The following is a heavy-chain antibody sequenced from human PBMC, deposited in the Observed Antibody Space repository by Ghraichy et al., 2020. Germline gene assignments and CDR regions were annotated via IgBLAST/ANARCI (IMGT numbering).Heavy chain of an antibody. J-gene: IGHJ6*03. CDR1: GYSFTNYW. Sequence: GESLNISCKGSGYSFTNYWISWVRQMPGKGLEWMGRIDPSDSYTNYSPSFQGHVTISVDKSISTAYLQWSSLKASDTAMYYCARRGDYGDNYYYYYMDVWGKGTTVTVSS. CDR2: IDPSDSYT. D-gene: IGHD4-17*01. V-gene: IGHV5-10-1*01. CDR3: ARRGDYGDNYYYYYMDV.